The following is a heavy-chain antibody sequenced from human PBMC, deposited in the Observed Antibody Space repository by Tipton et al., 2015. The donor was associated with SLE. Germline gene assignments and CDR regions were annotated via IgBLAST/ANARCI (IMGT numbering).Heavy chain of an antibody. D-gene: IGHD3-10*01. J-gene: IGHJ4*02. CDR1: GGSISSYY. V-gene: IGHV4-59*08. CDR2: IYYTGST. CDR3: ARLLGPQEGVQGVINEVDY. Sequence: TLSLTCTVSGGSISSYYWSWIRQTPGKGLEWIGYIYYTGSTKFNPSLKSRVSISLDTSKNQFSLKLSPVTAADTAVYYCARLLGPQEGVQGVINEVDYWSQGTLVTVSS.